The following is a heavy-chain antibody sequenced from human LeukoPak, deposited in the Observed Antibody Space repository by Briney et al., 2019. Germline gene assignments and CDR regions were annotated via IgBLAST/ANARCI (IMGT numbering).Heavy chain of an antibody. CDR1: GYTFIGYY. Sequence: ASVKVSCKASGYTFIGYYIHWVRQAPGLGLEWMGWINPNSGGTGSAQKFQGRLTMTRDTSISTAYMEVTTLRSDDTAVYYCARALTETSFYYMDVWGKGTTVTVSS. D-gene: IGHD1-7*01. V-gene: IGHV1-2*02. J-gene: IGHJ6*03. CDR3: ARALTETSFYYMDV. CDR2: INPNSGGT.